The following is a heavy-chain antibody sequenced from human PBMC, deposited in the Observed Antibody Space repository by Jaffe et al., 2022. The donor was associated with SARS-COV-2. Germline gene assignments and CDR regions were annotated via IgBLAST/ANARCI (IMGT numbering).Heavy chain of an antibody. V-gene: IGHV3-48*01. J-gene: IGHJ4*02. CDR2: ISTGGRNI. CDR1: GFTFSGYS. Sequence: EVLLVESGGTLVQPGGSLRLSCAASGFTFSGYSMDWVRQAPGKGLEWVSYISTGGRNIYYADFVKGRFTISRDDARNSLYLQMTSLRAEDTAVYYCARDWPDTHFDRWGQGTLVTVSS. CDR3: ARDWPDTHFDR.